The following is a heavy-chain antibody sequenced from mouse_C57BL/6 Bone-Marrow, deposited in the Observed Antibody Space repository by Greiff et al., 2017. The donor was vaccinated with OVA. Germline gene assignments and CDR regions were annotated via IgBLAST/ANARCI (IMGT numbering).Heavy chain of an antibody. V-gene: IGHV1-47*01. CDR2: FHPYNDDT. CDR3: ARGGYYGSPWFAY. Sequence: QVQLQQSGAELVKPGASVKMSCKASGYTFTTYPIEWMKQNHGKSLEWIGNFHPYNDDTKYNEKFKGKATLTVEKSSSTVYLELSRLTSDDSAVYDGARGGYYGSPWFAYWGQGTLVTVSA. CDR1: GYTFTTYP. D-gene: IGHD1-1*01. J-gene: IGHJ3*01.